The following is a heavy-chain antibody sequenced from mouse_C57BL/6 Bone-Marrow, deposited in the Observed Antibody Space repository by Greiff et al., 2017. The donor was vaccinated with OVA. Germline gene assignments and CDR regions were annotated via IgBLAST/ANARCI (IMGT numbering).Heavy chain of an antibody. CDR2: INPSSGYT. CDR1: GYTFTSYT. V-gene: IGHV1-4*01. CDR3: ATAGPCGGYFDV. D-gene: IGHD3-3*01. Sequence: QVQLQQSGAELARPGASVKMSCKASGYTFTSYTMHWVKQRPGQGLEWIGYINPSSGYTKYNQKFKDKATLTAAKSSSTAYMQLSSLTCGDSAVYYGATAGPCGGYFDVWGTGTTVTVSS. J-gene: IGHJ1*03.